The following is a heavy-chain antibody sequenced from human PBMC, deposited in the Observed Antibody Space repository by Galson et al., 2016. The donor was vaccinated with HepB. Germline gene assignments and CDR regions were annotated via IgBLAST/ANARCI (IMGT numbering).Heavy chain of an antibody. CDR1: GFTVTSSY. CDR2: LYRGGTK. V-gene: IGHV3-53*01. Sequence: SLRLSCAASGFTVTSSYMSWVRQAPGKGLEWVSVLYRGGTKFYADSVKGRSSISSDTSTLFLHMYSLRAEDTAVYYCARHRLGPGFDYLDTWGQGTLVTVSA. D-gene: IGHD5-12*01. CDR3: ARHRLGPGFDYLDT. J-gene: IGHJ4*02.